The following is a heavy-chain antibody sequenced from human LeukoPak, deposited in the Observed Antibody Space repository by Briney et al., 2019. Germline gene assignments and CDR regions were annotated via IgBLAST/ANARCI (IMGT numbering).Heavy chain of an antibody. V-gene: IGHV3-64D*06. Sequence: PGGSLRLSCSASGFTFSSYAMHRVRQAPGKGLEYVSAISSNGGSTYYADSVKGRFTISRDNSKNTLYLQMSSLRAEDTAVYYCVKLSGSSWVYYYYGMDVWGQGTTVTVSS. CDR2: ISSNGGST. CDR1: GFTFSSYA. CDR3: VKLSGSSWVYYYYGMDV. D-gene: IGHD6-13*01. J-gene: IGHJ6*02.